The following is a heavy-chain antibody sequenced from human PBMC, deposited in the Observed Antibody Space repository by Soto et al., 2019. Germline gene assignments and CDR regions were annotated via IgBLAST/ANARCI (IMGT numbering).Heavy chain of an antibody. J-gene: IGHJ4*02. CDR2: ISGGGATT. Sequence: EVQLLDSGGGLVQPGGSLRLSCAASGFTFNNYAMTWVRHAPGKGLEWVSGISGGGATTSYADSVKGRFTVSRDGTKNTLYLQMSSLTAEDTGLYYCAKGRGGSGSLTPRVDFWGQGTLVTVSS. D-gene: IGHD3-10*01. CDR3: AKGRGGSGSLTPRVDF. V-gene: IGHV3-23*01. CDR1: GFTFNNYA.